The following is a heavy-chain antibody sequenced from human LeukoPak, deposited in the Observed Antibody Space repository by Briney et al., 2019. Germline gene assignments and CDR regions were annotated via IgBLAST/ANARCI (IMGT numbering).Heavy chain of an antibody. V-gene: IGHV3-53*01. CDR1: GFTVTNNY. D-gene: IGHD6-13*01. CDR2: IYSGGST. J-gene: IGHJ4*02. CDR3: ARDRGAAAGD. Sequence: PWGSPRLSCGAPGFTVTNNYLSRVRQASGEGLEWVAVIYSGGSTQYADSVKGRFTISRDNSKNTLYLQMNSLRADDTAVYYCARDRGAAAGDWGQGTLVTVSS.